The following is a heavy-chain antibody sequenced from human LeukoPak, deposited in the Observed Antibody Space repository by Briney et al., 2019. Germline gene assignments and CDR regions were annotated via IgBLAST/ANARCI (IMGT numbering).Heavy chain of an antibody. CDR3: ASATGSYSYFDY. CDR1: GSSFTTHW. Sequence: GESLKISCKASGSSFTTHWIGWVRQMPGKGLEWMGIIYPDDSDTKYIPSFQGQVTISADKSISTAFLQWSSLKASDTAMYYCASATGSYSYFDYWGQGTLVTVSS. V-gene: IGHV5-51*01. J-gene: IGHJ4*02. CDR2: IYPDDSDT. D-gene: IGHD1-26*01.